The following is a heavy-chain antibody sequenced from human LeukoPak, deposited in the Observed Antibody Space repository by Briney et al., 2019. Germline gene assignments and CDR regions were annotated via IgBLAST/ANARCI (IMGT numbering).Heavy chain of an antibody. J-gene: IGHJ4*02. CDR1: DGSIKDYY. D-gene: IGHD3-16*02. V-gene: IGHV4-59*01. CDR2: IYFHGTT. Sequence: PSATLSLTCAVSDGSIKDYYWSWIRQPPGKGLEWIGYIYFHGTTTYNPSLRGRGTISLGTSNNHFSLILTSVTPSDTAAYYCARAKDSRSRIFDSWGQGTLVTVSS. CDR3: ARAKDSRSRIFDS.